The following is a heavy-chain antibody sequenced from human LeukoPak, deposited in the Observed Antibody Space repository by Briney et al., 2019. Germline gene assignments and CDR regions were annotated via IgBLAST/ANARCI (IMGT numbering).Heavy chain of an antibody. CDR2: MNPDSGGT. V-gene: IGHV1-2*02. D-gene: IGHD5-12*01. CDR1: GYTFTGYY. J-gene: IGHJ4*02. Sequence: ASVKVSCKTSGYTFTGYYIPWVRQAPGQGLEWMGWMNPDSGGTTYAQKFQGRVSMTRDTSINTAYMELKRLRSDDTAVYYCARGKTYGGYPDFPNDYWGQGTLVTVSS. CDR3: ARGKTYGGYPDFPNDY.